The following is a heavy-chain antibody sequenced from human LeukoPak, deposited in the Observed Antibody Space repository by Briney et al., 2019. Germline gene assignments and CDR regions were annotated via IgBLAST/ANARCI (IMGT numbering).Heavy chain of an antibody. Sequence: AETLSLTCTVAGGSINNYYWSWIRQPPGKGLEWIGYIHYSGSTNYNPSLKSRVTISVDTSKNDFSLKLSSVTAADTAVYYCAREGHYYYYYMDVWGKGTTVTISS. CDR2: IHYSGST. J-gene: IGHJ6*03. CDR3: AREGHYYYYYMDV. CDR1: GGSINNYY. V-gene: IGHV4-59*12.